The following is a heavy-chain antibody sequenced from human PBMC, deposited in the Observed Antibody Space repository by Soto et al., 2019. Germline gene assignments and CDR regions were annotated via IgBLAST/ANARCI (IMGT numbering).Heavy chain of an antibody. D-gene: IGHD6-6*01. CDR1: GFTFSSYS. CDR3: ARVGAARPSYYYYMDV. V-gene: IGHV3-48*01. CDR2: ISSSSSTI. Sequence: GGSLRLSCAASGFTFSSYSMNWVRQAPGKGLEWVSYISSSSSTIYYADSVKGRFTISRDNAKNSLYLQMNSLRAEDTAVYYCARVGAARPSYYYYMDVWGKGTTVTVSS. J-gene: IGHJ6*03.